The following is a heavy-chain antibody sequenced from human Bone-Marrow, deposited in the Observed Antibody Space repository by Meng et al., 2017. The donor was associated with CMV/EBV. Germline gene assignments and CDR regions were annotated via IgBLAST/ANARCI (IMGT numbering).Heavy chain of an antibody. CDR1: GGSFSGYY. J-gene: IGHJ4*02. D-gene: IGHD6-19*01. CDR2: INHSGST. V-gene: IGHV4-34*01. CDR3: ARAQAVAGRFCVY. Sequence: QVQLQRGGAGLWKPPEPLSLPCAVYGGSFSGYYWSWIRQPPGKGLEWIGEINHSGSTNYNPSLKSRVTISVDTSKNQFSLKLSSVTAADTAVYYCARAQAVAGRFCVYWGQGTLVTVSS.